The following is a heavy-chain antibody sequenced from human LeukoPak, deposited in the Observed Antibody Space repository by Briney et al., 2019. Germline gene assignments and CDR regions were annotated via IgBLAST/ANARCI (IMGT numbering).Heavy chain of an antibody. J-gene: IGHJ5*02. V-gene: IGHV4-38-2*02. CDR3: ARNHRYSSGWYNWFDP. CDR1: GYSISSGYY. CDR2: IYHTGST. D-gene: IGHD6-19*01. Sequence: PSETLSLTCTVSGYSISSGYYWGWIRQPPGKGLEWIGSIYHTGSTYYNPSLKSRVTISIDTSKNQFSLKLSSVTAADTAVYYCARNHRYSSGWYNWFDPWGQGTLVTVSS.